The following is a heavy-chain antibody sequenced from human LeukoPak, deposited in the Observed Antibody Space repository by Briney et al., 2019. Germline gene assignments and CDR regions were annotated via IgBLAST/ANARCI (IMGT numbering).Heavy chain of an antibody. CDR1: GDSFSNYG. CDR2: IIPMFGAP. J-gene: IGHJ6*02. CDR3: ARDAGGTYRSYYALHV. Sequence: SVKVSCKASGDSFSNYGFSWVRQTPGQGLEWMGGIIPMFGAPNYAQRFKGRVTITAGAFTSTVYMELSSLTSDDTAVYYCARDAGGTYRSYYALHVWGQGTTVTVS. V-gene: IGHV1-69*13. D-gene: IGHD3-16*01.